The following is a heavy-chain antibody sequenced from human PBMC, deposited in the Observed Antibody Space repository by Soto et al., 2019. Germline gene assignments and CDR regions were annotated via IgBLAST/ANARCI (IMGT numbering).Heavy chain of an antibody. V-gene: IGHV4-59*11. J-gene: IGHJ4*02. CDR1: GGSIISHY. D-gene: IGHD2-15*01. CDR2: IHYSGST. Sequence: QVQLQESGPGLVKPSETLSLTCSVSGGSIISHYWSWIRQPPGKGLEWIGYIHYSGSTDYNPSLKSRLTLSVDTSQNQFSLKLSSVTAADTAVYYCARGGWSLDYWGQGTLVTVSS. CDR3: ARGGWSLDY.